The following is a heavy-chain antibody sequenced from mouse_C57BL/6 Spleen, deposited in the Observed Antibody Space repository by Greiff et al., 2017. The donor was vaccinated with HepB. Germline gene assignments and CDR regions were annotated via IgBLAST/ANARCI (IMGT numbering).Heavy chain of an antibody. V-gene: IGHV3-6*01. Sequence: EVKLQESGPGLVKPSQSLSLTCSVTGYSITSGYYWNWIRQFPGNKLEWLGYISYDGSNNYNPSLKNRISITRDTSKNPCFLKLNSVTTEDTAAYYCAIRDLTWLAYWGQGTLVTVSA. CDR3: AIRDLTWLAY. J-gene: IGHJ3*01. D-gene: IGHD3-3*01. CDR2: ISYDGSN. CDR1: GYSITSGYY.